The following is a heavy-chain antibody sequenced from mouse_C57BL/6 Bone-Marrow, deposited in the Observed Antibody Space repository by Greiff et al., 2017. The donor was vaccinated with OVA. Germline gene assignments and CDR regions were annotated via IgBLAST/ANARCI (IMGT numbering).Heavy chain of an antibody. CDR1: GYAFSSSW. CDR2: IYPGDGDT. D-gene: IGHD1-1*01. J-gene: IGHJ2*01. CDR3: ARHETDYYASYFAY. Sequence: QVQLQQSGPELVKPGASVKISCKASGYAFSSSWMHWVKQRPGKGLEWIGRIYPGDGDTNYNGKFKGKATMTADKSSSTAFMQLSSLASEDSAVFFCARHETDYYASYFAYWGQGTTLTVSS. V-gene: IGHV1-82*01.